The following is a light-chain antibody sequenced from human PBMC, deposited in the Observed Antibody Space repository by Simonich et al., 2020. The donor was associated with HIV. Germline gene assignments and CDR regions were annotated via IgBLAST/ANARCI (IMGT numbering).Light chain of an antibody. CDR3: QQRSNWPLT. V-gene: IGKV3-15*01. CDR2: GAS. CDR1: QSVSSN. J-gene: IGKJ4*01. Sequence: EIVMTQSPATLSVSPGERATLSCRATQSVSSNLAWYQQKPGLAPRLLIYGASTRATGIPARFSGSGSGTEFTLTISSLEPEDFAVYYCQQRSNWPLTFGGGTKVEIK.